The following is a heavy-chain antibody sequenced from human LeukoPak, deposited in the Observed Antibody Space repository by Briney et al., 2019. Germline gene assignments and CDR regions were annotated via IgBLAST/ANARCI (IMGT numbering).Heavy chain of an antibody. D-gene: IGHD3-22*01. CDR3: AKGGVHYYDSLGYYFDY. Sequence: QPGGSLRLSCAASGFTFDDYAMHWVRQAPGKGLEWVSGISWNSGSIGYADSVKGRLTISRDNAKNSLYLQMNSLRAEDTALYYCAKGGVHYYDSLGYYFDYWGQGTLVTVSS. J-gene: IGHJ4*02. V-gene: IGHV3-9*01. CDR1: GFTFDDYA. CDR2: ISWNSGSI.